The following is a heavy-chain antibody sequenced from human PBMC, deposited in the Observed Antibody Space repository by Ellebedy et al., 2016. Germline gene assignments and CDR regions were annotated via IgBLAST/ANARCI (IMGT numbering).Heavy chain of an antibody. D-gene: IGHD6-25*01. J-gene: IGHJ4*02. V-gene: IGHV3-23*01. CDR1: GFTFSSYA. Sequence: GGSLRLSXAASGFTFSSYAMSWVRQAPGKGLEWVSAISGSGGSTYYADSVKGRFTISRDNSKNTLYLQMNSLRAEDTAVYYCARDGDAATTPHFDYWGQGTLVTVSS. CDR3: ARDGDAATTPHFDY. CDR2: ISGSGGST.